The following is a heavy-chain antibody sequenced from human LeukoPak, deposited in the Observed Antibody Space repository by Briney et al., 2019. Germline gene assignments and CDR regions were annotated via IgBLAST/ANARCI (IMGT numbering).Heavy chain of an antibody. V-gene: IGHV3-74*01. Sequence: GGSLRLSCAAPGFTFSSYWMHWVRQAPGKGLVWVSRINSDGSSTSYADSVKGRFTISRDNAKNTLYLQMNSLRAEDTAVYYCARGHSSSSLDYWGQGTLVTVSS. CDR3: ARGHSSSSLDY. CDR1: GFTFSSYW. J-gene: IGHJ4*02. D-gene: IGHD6-6*01. CDR2: INSDGSST.